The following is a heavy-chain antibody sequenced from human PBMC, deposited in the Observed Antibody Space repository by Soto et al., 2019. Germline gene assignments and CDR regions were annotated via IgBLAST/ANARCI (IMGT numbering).Heavy chain of an antibody. V-gene: IGHV4-34*01. CDR1: GGSFSGYY. CDR3: ARRALGYSSGRGAFDI. CDR2: INHSGST. Sequence: SETLSLTCAVYGGSFSGYYWSWIRQPPGKGLEWIGEINHSGSTNYNPSLKSRVTISVDTSKNQFSLKLSSVTAADTAVYYCARRALGYSSGRGAFDIWGQGTMVT. D-gene: IGHD6-19*01. J-gene: IGHJ3*02.